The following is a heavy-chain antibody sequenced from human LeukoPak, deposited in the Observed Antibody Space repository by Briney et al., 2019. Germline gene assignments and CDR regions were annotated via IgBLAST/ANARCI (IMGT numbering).Heavy chain of an antibody. Sequence: GGSLRLSCAASGFIFSSYSMNWVRQAPGKGLEWVAVISYDGSNKYYADSVKGRFTISRDNSKNTLYLQMNSLRAEDTAVYYCAKDIAVAAHYYYYGMDVWGQGTTVTVSS. V-gene: IGHV3-30*18. CDR1: GFIFSSYS. CDR2: ISYDGSNK. CDR3: AKDIAVAAHYYYYGMDV. D-gene: IGHD6-19*01. J-gene: IGHJ6*02.